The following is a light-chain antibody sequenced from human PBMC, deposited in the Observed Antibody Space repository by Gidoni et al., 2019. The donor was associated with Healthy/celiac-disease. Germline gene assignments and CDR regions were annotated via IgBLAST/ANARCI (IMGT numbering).Light chain of an antibody. Sequence: DIEMTKSPSTLSASVGDRVTITCRASQSISSWLAWYQQKPGKDPKLLIYDASSLELGVPSRFSGSGSGTEFTLTISSLQPDDFATYYCQQYNSYSPWTFGQGTKVEIK. J-gene: IGKJ1*01. V-gene: IGKV1-5*01. CDR2: DAS. CDR1: QSISSW. CDR3: QQYNSYSPWT.